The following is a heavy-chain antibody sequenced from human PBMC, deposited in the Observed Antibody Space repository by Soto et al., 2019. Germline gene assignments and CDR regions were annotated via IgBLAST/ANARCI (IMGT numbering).Heavy chain of an antibody. CDR1: GFTFSSYG. V-gene: IGHV3-33*01. CDR2: IWYDGSNK. Sequence: GALSLSGAAAGFTFSSYGMHWVRQAPGKGLEWVAVIWYDGSNKYYADSVKGRFTISRDNYKNTLYLQMNSLRAEDTAVYYCARGVEAAAGTDDWGQGTLVTGSS. J-gene: IGHJ4*02. CDR3: ARGVEAAAGTDD. D-gene: IGHD6-13*01.